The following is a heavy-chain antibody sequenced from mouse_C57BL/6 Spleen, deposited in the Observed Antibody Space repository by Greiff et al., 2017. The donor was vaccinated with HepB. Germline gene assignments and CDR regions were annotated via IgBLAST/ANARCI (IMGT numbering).Heavy chain of an antibody. CDR3: ARDPITTVNWYVDV. D-gene: IGHD1-1*01. CDR2: ISDGGSYT. CDR1: GFTFSSYA. J-gene: IGHJ1*03. Sequence: EVQGVESGGGLVKPGGSLKLSCAASGFTFSSYAMSWVRQTPEKRLEWVATISDGGSYTYYPDNVKGRFTISRDNAKNNLYLQMSNLKSEDTAMYYCARDPITTVNWYVDVWGTGTTVTVSS. V-gene: IGHV5-4*01.